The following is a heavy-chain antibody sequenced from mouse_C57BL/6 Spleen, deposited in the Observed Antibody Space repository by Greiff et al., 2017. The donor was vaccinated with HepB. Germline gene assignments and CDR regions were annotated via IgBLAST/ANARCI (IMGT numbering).Heavy chain of an antibody. Sequence: VQLQESGAELARPGASVKMSCKASGYTFTSYTMHWVKQRPGQGLEWIGYINPSSGYTKYNQKFNDKATLTADKSSSTAYMQLSSLTSEDSAVYDGARGDYHYYYAMDYWGQGTSVTVSS. CDR1: GYTFTSYT. V-gene: IGHV1-4*01. CDR2: INPSSGYT. CDR3: ARGDYHYYYAMDY. D-gene: IGHD2-4*01. J-gene: IGHJ4*01.